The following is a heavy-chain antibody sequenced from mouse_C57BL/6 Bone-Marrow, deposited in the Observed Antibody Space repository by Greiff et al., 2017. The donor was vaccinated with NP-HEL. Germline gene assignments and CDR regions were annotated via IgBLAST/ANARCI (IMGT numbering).Heavy chain of an antibody. CDR1: GYTFTDYN. V-gene: IGHV1-18*01. CDR2: INPNNGGT. CDR3: ARKSSHWYFDV. D-gene: IGHD1-1*01. Sequence: EVQVVESGPELVKPGASVKIPCKASGYTFTDYNMDWVKQSHGKSLEWIGDINPNNGGTIYNQKFKGKATLTVDKSSSTAYMELRSLTSEDTAVYYCARKSSHWYFDVWGTGTTVTVSS. J-gene: IGHJ1*03.